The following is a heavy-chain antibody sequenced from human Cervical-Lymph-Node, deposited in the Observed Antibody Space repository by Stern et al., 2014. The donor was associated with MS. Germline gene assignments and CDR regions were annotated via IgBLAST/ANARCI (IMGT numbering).Heavy chain of an antibody. CDR3: ARHGDTSFVY. J-gene: IGHJ4*02. D-gene: IGHD2-21*02. CDR2: IYYIGTT. Sequence: DQLVESGPGLVQPSETLSLTCTVSGGSISNYYWSWIRQPPGKGLEWIGYIYYIGTTNHNPSLKSRVTISVDTSKNQFSLRLSSVSVADTAVYYCARHGDTSFVYWGQGTLVTISS. CDR1: GGSISNYY. V-gene: IGHV4-59*08.